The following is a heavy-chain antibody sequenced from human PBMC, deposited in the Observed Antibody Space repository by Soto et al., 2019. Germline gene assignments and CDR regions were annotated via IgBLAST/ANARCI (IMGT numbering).Heavy chain of an antibody. V-gene: IGHV3-23*01. CDR3: TYLHYDILTGSIWHYFDY. D-gene: IGHD3-9*01. Sequence: PGGSLRLSCAASGFTFSSYAMTWVRQAPGKGLEWVSGISGSGGGTYYADSVKGRFTISRDDSKNTLFLQMNSLKTEDTAIYYCTYLHYDILTGSIWHYFDYWGQGTLVTVSS. CDR2: ISGSGGGT. J-gene: IGHJ4*02. CDR1: GFTFSSYA.